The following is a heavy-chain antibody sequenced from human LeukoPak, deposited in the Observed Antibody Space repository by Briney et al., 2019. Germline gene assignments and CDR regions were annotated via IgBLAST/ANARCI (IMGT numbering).Heavy chain of an antibody. D-gene: IGHD4-23*01. V-gene: IGHV3-30*03. J-gene: IGHJ4*02. Sequence: PGRSLRLSCAASGFTFSSYGMHWVRQAPGKGLEWVAVISYDGSNKYYADSVKGRFTISRDNSKNTLYLQMNSLRAEDTAVYYCARSQKSYGGNPWDYWGQGTLVTVSS. CDR1: GFTFSSYG. CDR2: ISYDGSNK. CDR3: ARSQKSYGGNPWDY.